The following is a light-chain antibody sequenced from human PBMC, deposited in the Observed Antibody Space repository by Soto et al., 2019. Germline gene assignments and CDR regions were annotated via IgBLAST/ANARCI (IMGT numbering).Light chain of an antibody. CDR2: DVI. CDR3: SSYTTDNTVV. CDR1: SSDVGAYNY. V-gene: IGLV2-14*03. Sequence: QSALTQPASVSGSPGQSITISCTGTSSDVGAYNYVSWYQQHPGKAPKLKIYDVIDRPSGVSNRFSGSKSGNTASLTISGLQAEDEADYYCSSYTTDNTVVFGGGTKVTVL. J-gene: IGLJ3*02.